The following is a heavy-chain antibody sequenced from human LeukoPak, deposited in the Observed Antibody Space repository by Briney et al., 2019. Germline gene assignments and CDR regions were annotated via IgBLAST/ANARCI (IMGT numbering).Heavy chain of an antibody. V-gene: IGHV3-48*03. CDR3: ASYGDYGLDY. D-gene: IGHD4-17*01. CDR1: GFTFSSYE. J-gene: IGHJ4*02. CDR2: ISSSGSTI. Sequence: GGSLRLSCAASGFTFSSYEMNWVRQAPGKGLEWVSYISSSGSTIYYADSVKGRFTISRDNAKNSLYLQMNSLRAEDTAVYYCASYGDYGLDYWGQGTLVTVSS.